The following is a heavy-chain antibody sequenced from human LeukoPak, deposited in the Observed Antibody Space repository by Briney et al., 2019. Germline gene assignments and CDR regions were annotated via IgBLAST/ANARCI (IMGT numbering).Heavy chain of an antibody. D-gene: IGHD6-13*01. CDR3: ARGPVSSGWYGNY. V-gene: IGHV3-7*04. Sequence: PGGSLRLSCAASGFTFSNYWVSWVRQAPGKGLEWVANIKQDGSEKYFVGSVMGRFTISRDNANNSLYLEMHSLTAEDTAVYYCARGPVSSGWYGNYWGQGTLVTVSS. J-gene: IGHJ4*02. CDR2: IKQDGSEK. CDR1: GFTFSNYW.